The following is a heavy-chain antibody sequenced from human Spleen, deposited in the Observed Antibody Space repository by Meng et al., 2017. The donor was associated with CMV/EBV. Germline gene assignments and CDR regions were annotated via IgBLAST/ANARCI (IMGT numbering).Heavy chain of an antibody. CDR2: ISSSSTYI. V-gene: IGHV3-21*01. CDR3: ARAGSHDSSYDH. Sequence: GESLKISCAASGFTFSPYSMNWVRQAPGKGLEWVSSISSSSTYIHYTDSVKGRFTISRDNSKNTLYLQMNSLRAEDTAVYYCARAGSHDSSYDHWGQGTLVTVSS. D-gene: IGHD3-22*01. CDR1: GFTFSPYS. J-gene: IGHJ4*02.